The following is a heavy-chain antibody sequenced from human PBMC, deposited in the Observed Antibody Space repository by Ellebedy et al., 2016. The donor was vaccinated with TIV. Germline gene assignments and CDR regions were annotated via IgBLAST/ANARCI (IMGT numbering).Heavy chain of an antibody. CDR1: GSILRSHA. D-gene: IGHD3-16*01. CDR2: IIAIFGKP. J-gene: IGHJ4*02. V-gene: IGHV1-69*13. Sequence: SVQVSCKASGSILRSHAISWVRQAPGQGLEWMGGIIAIFGKPTYAQKFQGRLTITADESTTTVYLELNSLKPEDTAVYYCARGPNYYDTTFEYWGQGTLVTVSS. CDR3: ARGPNYYDTTFEY.